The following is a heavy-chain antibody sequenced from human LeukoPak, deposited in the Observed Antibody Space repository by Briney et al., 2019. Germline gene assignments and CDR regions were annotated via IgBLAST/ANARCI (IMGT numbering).Heavy chain of an antibody. V-gene: IGHV4-39*01. J-gene: IGHJ4*02. CDR3: ARQTGSGLFILP. CDR1: GVSISSSNSY. Sequence: SETLSLTCTVSGVSISSSNSYWGWIRQPPGKGLEWIGSIYYSGDTYYNASLKSQVSISIDTSKNRFSLKLTSVTAADTAVYYCARQTGSGLFILPGGQGTLVTVSS. CDR2: IYYSGDT. D-gene: IGHD3/OR15-3a*01.